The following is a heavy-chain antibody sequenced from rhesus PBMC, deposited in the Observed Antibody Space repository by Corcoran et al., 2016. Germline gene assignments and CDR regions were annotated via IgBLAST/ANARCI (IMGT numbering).Heavy chain of an antibody. D-gene: IGHD6-25*01. J-gene: IGHJ4*01. CDR1: GASISGYW. CDR3: ARRAGGRFAS. Sequence: QVQLQESGPGLVKPSEPLSLTCAVSGASISGYWWSWIPHPPGTGLEWIGEKPGYNCSTYYNPSLKSRVTISKDASKSQFSLNLSSVTAADTAMYYCARRAGGRFASWGQGVLVTVSS. CDR2: KPGYNCST. V-gene: IGHV4-80*01.